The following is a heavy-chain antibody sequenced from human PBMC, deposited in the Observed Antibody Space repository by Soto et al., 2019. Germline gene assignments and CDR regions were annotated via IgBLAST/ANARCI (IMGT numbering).Heavy chain of an antibody. CDR2: INTYNGNT. CDR3: AMVDVYVTPSPQDV. D-gene: IGHD3-16*01. V-gene: IGHV1-18*01. CDR1: GYTFTRYG. Sequence: QVQLVQSGAEVKNPGASVKVSCKDSGYTFTRYGIGWARQAPGQGLEWMGWINTYNGNTNYAQNVQGRVTLTTDTPTSTAYMELRSLRSNDTAIYYCAMVDVYVTPSPQDVWGQGTTVSVSS. J-gene: IGHJ6*02.